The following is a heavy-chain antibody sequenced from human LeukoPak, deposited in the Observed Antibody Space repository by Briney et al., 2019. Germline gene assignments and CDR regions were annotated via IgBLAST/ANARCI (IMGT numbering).Heavy chain of an antibody. Sequence: GGSLRLSCAASGFTFSSYAMHWVRQAPGKGLEWVAVISYDGSNKYYADSVKGRFTISRDNSKNTLYLQMNSLRAEDTAVYYCAKTTTYMITFGGVIEKYYFDYWGQGTLVTVSS. V-gene: IGHV3-30-3*02. J-gene: IGHJ4*02. CDR2: ISYDGSNK. D-gene: IGHD3-16*02. CDR1: GFTFSSYA. CDR3: AKTTTYMITFGGVIEKYYFDY.